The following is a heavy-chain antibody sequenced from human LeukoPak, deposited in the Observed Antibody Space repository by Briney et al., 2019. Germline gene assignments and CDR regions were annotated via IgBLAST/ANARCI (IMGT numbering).Heavy chain of an antibody. D-gene: IGHD6-13*01. J-gene: IGHJ5*02. CDR3: ARSYSSTWYGGFDP. Sequence: ASVKVSCKASGYTFTGYYIHWVRQAPGQGLEWMGWINPNSGGTNYAQKFQGRVTMTRDTSISTAYMELSRLRSDDTAVYYCARSYSSTWYGGFDPWGQGTLVTVSS. V-gene: IGHV1-2*02. CDR1: GYTFTGYY. CDR2: INPNSGGT.